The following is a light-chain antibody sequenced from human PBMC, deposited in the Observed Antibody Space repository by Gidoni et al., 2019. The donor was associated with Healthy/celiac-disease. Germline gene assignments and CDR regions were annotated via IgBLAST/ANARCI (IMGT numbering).Light chain of an antibody. CDR2: AAS. Sequence: IRITPSPSSLSASTGDRVTITCRASQGISSYLAWYQQKPGKAPKLLIYAASTLQSGVPSRFSGSGSGTDFTLTISCLQSEDFATYYCQQYYSYPLTFGQGTKVEIK. CDR3: QQYYSYPLT. V-gene: IGKV1-8*01. CDR1: QGISSY. J-gene: IGKJ1*01.